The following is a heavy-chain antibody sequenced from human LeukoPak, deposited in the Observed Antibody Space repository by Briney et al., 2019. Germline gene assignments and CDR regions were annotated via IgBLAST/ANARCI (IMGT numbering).Heavy chain of an antibody. CDR3: ARGTGDLHGAFDI. CDR2: IHYSGST. CDR1: GGSVSSTNDY. V-gene: IGHV4-61*01. Sequence: FETLCLTRTVSGGSVSSTNDYWSWIRQPPGKGLEWIGYIHYSGSTNYNPSLKSRVTISLDTSKNQFSLKLNSVTAADTAVYYCARGTGDLHGAFDIWGQGTMVTVSS. D-gene: IGHD7-27*01. J-gene: IGHJ3*02.